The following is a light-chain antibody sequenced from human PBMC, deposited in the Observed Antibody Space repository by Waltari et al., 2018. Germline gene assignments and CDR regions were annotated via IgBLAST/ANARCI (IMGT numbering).Light chain of an antibody. CDR3: QNYVRLPAT. Sequence: EIVLTQSPDTLSLSPGERATLSCRASQSVARALAWYQQKPGQPPRPLISNTYTRATGVPDRFSGGGSGTDFSLTISRLEPEDFAVYYCQNYVRLPATFGQGTKVEIK. CDR1: QSVARA. CDR2: NTY. J-gene: IGKJ1*01. V-gene: IGKV3-20*01.